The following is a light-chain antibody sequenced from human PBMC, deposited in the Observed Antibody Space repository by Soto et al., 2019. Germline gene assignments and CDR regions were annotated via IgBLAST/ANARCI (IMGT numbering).Light chain of an antibody. V-gene: IGKV3-15*01. J-gene: IGKJ1*01. CDR3: QQYNNWLRWT. CDR2: DAS. CDR1: QSVNSN. Sequence: EIVMTQSPATLSVPPGERVSLSCRASQSVNSNLAWYQQKPGRGPRLLIYDASTRATGIPARFSGSGSGTEFTLTISSLQSEDFAVYCCQQYNNWLRWTFGQGTKVEVK.